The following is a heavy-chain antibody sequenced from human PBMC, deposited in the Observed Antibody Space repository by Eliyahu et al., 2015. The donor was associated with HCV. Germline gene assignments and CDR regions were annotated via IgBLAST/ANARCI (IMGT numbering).Heavy chain of an antibody. Sequence: EVQLVESGGGLVQPGGSLXLSXAAAGFTFSTYSMNWLRQAPGKGLEWIAYITSSSTTXYYEDSLKGRFTISRDDAKNSLYLQMNSLRAEDTAVYYCARSQAHFDYWGQGTLVTVSS. V-gene: IGHV3-48*04. J-gene: IGHJ4*02. CDR1: GFTFSTYS. CDR2: ITSSSTTX. CDR3: ARSQAHFDY.